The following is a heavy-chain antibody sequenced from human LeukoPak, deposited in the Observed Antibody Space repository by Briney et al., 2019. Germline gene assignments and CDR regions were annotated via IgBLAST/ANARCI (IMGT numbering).Heavy chain of an antibody. V-gene: IGHV3-21*01. J-gene: IGHJ3*02. D-gene: IGHD3-3*01. Sequence: GGSLRLSCAASGFTFSDYSMNWVRQAPGKGLEWVSSISSSSSYIYYADSLKGRFTISRDNAKNSLYLQMNSLRAEDTAVYYCVRDYDFWRGYYISSSPDTFDIWGQGTMVTVSS. CDR3: VRDYDFWRGYYISSSPDTFDI. CDR2: ISSSSSYI. CDR1: GFTFSDYS.